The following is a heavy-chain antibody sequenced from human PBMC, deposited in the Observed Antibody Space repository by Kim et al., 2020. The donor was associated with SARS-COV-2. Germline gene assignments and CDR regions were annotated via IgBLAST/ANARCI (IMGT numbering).Heavy chain of an antibody. CDR1: GGSFSGYY. V-gene: IGHV4-34*01. CDR3: ARGGWIQLWLWHSIFDY. D-gene: IGHD5-18*01. Sequence: SETLSLTCAVYGGSFSGYYWSWIRQPPGKGLEWIGEINHSGSTNYNPSLKSRVTISVDTSKNQFSLKLSSVTAADTAVYYCARGGWIQLWLWHSIFDYWGQGTLVTVSS. CDR2: INHSGST. J-gene: IGHJ4*02.